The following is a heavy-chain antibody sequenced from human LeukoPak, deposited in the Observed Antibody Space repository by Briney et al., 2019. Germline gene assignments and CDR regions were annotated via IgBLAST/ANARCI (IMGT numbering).Heavy chain of an antibody. CDR2: IYETGST. D-gene: IGHD2-15*01. CDR1: GASISSSTYY. Sequence: SETLSLTRTVSGASISSSTYYWGWIRQPPGKGLEWIGCIYETGSTYYKSSLKSRVTISVDTSKNQFSLKLSSVTAADTAVYYCARHSGSGYYFYFYTMDVWGQGATVTVSS. V-gene: IGHV4-39*01. CDR3: ARHSGSGYYFYFYTMDV. J-gene: IGHJ6*01.